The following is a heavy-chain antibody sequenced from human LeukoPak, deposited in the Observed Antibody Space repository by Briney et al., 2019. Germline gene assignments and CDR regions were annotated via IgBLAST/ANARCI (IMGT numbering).Heavy chain of an antibody. CDR3: AKKVPANWGSYLDY. Sequence: GGPLRLSCAASGFTFSSYAMSWVRQAPGKGLEWVSAISGSGDSTYSTDSVKGRFTISRDNSKNTLYLQMNSLRAEDTAVYYCAKKVPANWGSYLDYWGQGSLVTVSS. CDR2: ISGSGDST. CDR1: GFTFSSYA. J-gene: IGHJ4*02. D-gene: IGHD7-27*01. V-gene: IGHV3-23*01.